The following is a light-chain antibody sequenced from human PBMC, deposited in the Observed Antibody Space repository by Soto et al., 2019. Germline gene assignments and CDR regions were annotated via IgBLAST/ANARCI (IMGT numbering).Light chain of an antibody. Sequence: LTQSPGTLSPSPGETATLSCSAIQSVSNSYLAWYQQKPGQAPRLLIYGASNRATGIPARFSGSGSGTDFTLTISSLEPEDCAIYYCQQRQYWPPITFGQGTRLEIK. CDR2: GAS. CDR3: QQRQYWPPIT. CDR1: QSVSNSY. V-gene: IGKV3-11*01. J-gene: IGKJ5*01.